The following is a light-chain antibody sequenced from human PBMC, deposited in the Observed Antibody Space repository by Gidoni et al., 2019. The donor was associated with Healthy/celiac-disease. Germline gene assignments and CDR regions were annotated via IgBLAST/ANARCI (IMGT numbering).Light chain of an antibody. CDR3: QVWDSSSDHLNYV. CDR2: DDS. V-gene: IGLV3-21*02. Sequence: SSVLTQPPSVSVAPRQPARITCRANTNGSKSVHWYQQKPGQAPGLVVYDDSDRPSGIPERFSGSNSGNTATLTISRVEAGDEADYYCQVWDSSSDHLNYVFGTGTKVTVL. J-gene: IGLJ1*01. CDR1: TNGSKS.